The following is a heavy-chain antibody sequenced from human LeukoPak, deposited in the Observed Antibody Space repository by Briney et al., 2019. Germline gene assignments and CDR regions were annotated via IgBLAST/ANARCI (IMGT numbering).Heavy chain of an antibody. CDR1: GFTFSSYS. V-gene: IGHV3-21*01. CDR2: ISSSSSYI. CDR3: ASGYCDSSGP. Sequence: GGSLRLSCAASGFTFSSYSMNWVRQAPGKGLEWVSSISSSSSYIYYAESVKGRFTISRDNAKNSLYLQMNSLRAEDTAVYYCASGYCDSSGPWGQGTLVTVSS. J-gene: IGHJ5*02. D-gene: IGHD3-22*01.